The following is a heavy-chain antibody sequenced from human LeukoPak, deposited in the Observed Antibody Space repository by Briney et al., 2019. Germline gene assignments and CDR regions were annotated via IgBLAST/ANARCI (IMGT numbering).Heavy chain of an antibody. D-gene: IGHD2-8*01. J-gene: IGHJ4*02. CDR1: GYTFTSYD. CDR3: ASSPSCTNGVCSKSRDY. Sequence: ASVKVSCKASGYTFTSYDINWVRQATGQGLEWMGWMNPNSGNTGYAQKSQGRVTMTRNTSISTAYMELSSLRSEDTAVYYCASSPSCTNGVCSKSRDYWGQGTLVTVSS. V-gene: IGHV1-8*01. CDR2: MNPNSGNT.